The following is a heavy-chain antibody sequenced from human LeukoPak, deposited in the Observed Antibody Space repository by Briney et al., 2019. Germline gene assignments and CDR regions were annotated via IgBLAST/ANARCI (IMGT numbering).Heavy chain of an antibody. D-gene: IGHD2-2*03. J-gene: IGHJ5*02. Sequence: SETLSLTCTVSGGSINNYYWSWIRQPPGKGLEWIGYIYYSGTTYYNPSLKSRVTISVGTSQNQFSLKLSSVTAADTAVYYCARSDWMRWFDPWGLGTLVTVSS. V-gene: IGHV4-59*08. CDR3: ARSDWMRWFDP. CDR1: GGSINNYY. CDR2: IYYSGTT.